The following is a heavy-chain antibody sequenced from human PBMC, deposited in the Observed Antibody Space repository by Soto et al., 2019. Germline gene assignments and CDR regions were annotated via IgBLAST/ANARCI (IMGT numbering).Heavy chain of an antibody. V-gene: IGHV3-53*02. Sequence: EVQLVETGGGLIQPGGSLRLSCAASGFTVSSYYMSWVRQAPGKGLEWVSVYSAGSTYYADSVKGRFTISRDNSKNTLYLQMNSLRVEDTAVYYRARGSDTAMGLGYWGQGTLVTVSS. D-gene: IGHD5-18*01. CDR2: YSAGST. J-gene: IGHJ4*02. CDR3: ARGSDTAMGLGY. CDR1: GFTVSSYY.